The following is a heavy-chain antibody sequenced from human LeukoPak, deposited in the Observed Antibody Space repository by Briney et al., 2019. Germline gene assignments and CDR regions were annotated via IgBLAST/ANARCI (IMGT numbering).Heavy chain of an antibody. CDR1: GGTFSSYA. J-gene: IGHJ4*02. V-gene: IGHV1-69*05. Sequence: SVKVSCKASGGTFSSYAISWVRQAPGQGLEWMGRIIPIFGTANYAQKFQGRVTITTDESTSTAYMELSSLRSEDTAVYYCASPRDGYNSYYFDYWGQGTLVTVSS. CDR2: IIPIFGTA. CDR3: ASPRDGYNSYYFDY. D-gene: IGHD5-24*01.